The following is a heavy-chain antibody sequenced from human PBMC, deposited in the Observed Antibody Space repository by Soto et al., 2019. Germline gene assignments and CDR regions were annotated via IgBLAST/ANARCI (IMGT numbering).Heavy chain of an antibody. J-gene: IGHJ4*02. V-gene: IGHV1-69*13. CDR3: TPHPGMATSVD. CDR1: GYTFTGYG. D-gene: IGHD5-12*01. CDR2: IIAIFGTA. Sequence: SVKVSCKASGYTFTGYGISWVRQAPGQGLEWMGGIIAIFGTANYAQKFQGRVTITADESTSTAYMELSSLKTEDTAVYYCTPHPGMATSVDWGQGTLVTVSS.